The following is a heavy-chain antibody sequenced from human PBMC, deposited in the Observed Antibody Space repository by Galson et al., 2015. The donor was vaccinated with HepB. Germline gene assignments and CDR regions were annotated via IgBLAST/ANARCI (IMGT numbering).Heavy chain of an antibody. J-gene: IGHJ5*02. CDR1: GFTFSNAW. CDR2: IKSKTDGGTT. V-gene: IGHV3-15*01. D-gene: IGHD6-13*01. CDR3: TTRAAGLSGTVNNWFDP. Sequence: SLRLSCAASGFTFSNAWMSWVRQAPGKGLEWVGRIKSKTDGGTTDYAAPVKGRFTISRDDSKNTLYLQMNSLKTEDTAVYYCTTRAAGLSGTVNNWFDPWGQGTLVTVSS.